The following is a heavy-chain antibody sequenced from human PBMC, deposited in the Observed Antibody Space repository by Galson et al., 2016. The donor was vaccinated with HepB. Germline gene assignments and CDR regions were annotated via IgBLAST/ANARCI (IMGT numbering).Heavy chain of an antibody. CDR3: ARRGPDWWYFDV. Sequence: QSGAEVKEPGESLKISCKDSGYSFAIYWIAWVRQMPGKGLEWMGSIYPGDSDIRYSPSFRGQVTISVDKSINTAYLQWNSLKASDSAMYYCARRGPDWWYFDVWGRGTLVTVSS. CDR1: GYSFAIYW. D-gene: IGHD3-9*01. J-gene: IGHJ2*01. V-gene: IGHV5-51*01. CDR2: IYPGDSDI.